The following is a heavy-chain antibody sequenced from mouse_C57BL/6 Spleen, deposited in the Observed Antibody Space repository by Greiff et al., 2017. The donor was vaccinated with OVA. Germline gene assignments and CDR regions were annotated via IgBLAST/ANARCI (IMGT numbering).Heavy chain of an antibody. CDR1: GYAFTNYL. Sequence: VKLQQSGAELVRPGTSVKVSCKASGYAFTNYLIEWVKQRPGQGLEWIGVINPGSGGTNYNEKFKGKATLTADKSSSTAYMQLSSLTSEDSAVYFCARSYSNYDYWGQGTTLTVSS. V-gene: IGHV1-54*01. J-gene: IGHJ2*01. CDR3: ARSYSNYDY. CDR2: INPGSGGT. D-gene: IGHD2-5*01.